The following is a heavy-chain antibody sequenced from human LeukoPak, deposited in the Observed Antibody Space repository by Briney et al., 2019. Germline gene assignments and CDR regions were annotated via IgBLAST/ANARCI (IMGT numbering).Heavy chain of an antibody. D-gene: IGHD3-3*01. J-gene: IGHJ4*02. CDR2: IYYSGST. Sequence: SQTLSLTCTVSGGSISSGDYYWSWIRQPPGKGLEWIGYIYYSGSTYYNPSLKSRVTISVDTSKNQFSLKLSSVTAADTAVYYCQSRFLEWLLDYWGQGTLVTVSS. V-gene: IGHV4-30-4*01. CDR1: GGSISSGDYY. CDR3: QSRFLEWLLDY.